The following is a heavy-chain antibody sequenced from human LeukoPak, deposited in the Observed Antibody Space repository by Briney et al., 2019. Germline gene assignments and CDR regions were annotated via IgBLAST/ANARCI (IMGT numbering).Heavy chain of an antibody. D-gene: IGHD6-19*01. V-gene: IGHV3-23*01. CDR1: GFTFTSYA. CDR2: ISGSGGST. Sequence: GGSLRLSCAASGFTFTSYAMSWVRQAPGKGLEWVSGISGSGGSTYYADSVKGRFTISRDNSKNTLYLQMNSLRAEDTAIYYCAKLPVSYSSGWSNFDYWGQGTLVTVSS. CDR3: AKLPVSYSSGWSNFDY. J-gene: IGHJ4*02.